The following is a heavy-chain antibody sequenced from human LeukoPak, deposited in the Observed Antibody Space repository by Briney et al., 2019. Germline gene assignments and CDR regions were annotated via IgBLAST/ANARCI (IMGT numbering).Heavy chain of an antibody. Sequence: GGSLRLSCAASGFTFYTYAMTWVRQAPGKGLEWVSTSIGSGGNTFYADSVKGRFTISRDNSKNTLSLQLTSLRAEDTGIYFCARDGGHPLTSYYRAYWGQGTLVTVSS. CDR3: ARDGGHPLTSYYRAY. CDR2: SIGSGGNT. D-gene: IGHD4-11*01. J-gene: IGHJ4*02. V-gene: IGHV3-23*01. CDR1: GFTFYTYA.